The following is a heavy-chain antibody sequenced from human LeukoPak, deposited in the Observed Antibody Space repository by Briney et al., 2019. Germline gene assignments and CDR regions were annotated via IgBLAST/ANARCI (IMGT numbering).Heavy chain of an antibody. CDR1: GLTVINSF. CDR3: ARSHASVVANAFDI. V-gene: IGHV3-53*01. J-gene: IGHJ3*02. Sequence: PGGSLRLSCAASGLTVINSFMTWVRQAPGKGLEWVSIIYSGGTTYYADSVKGRFTISRDSSKNTLYLQVNNLRAEDTAVYYCARSHASVVANAFDIWGQGTIVTVSS. D-gene: IGHD5-12*01. CDR2: IYSGGTT.